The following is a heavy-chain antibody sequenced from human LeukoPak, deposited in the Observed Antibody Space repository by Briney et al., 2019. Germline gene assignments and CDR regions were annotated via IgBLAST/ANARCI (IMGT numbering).Heavy chain of an antibody. Sequence: ASVKVSCKASGYTFTSYDINWVRQATGQGLEWMGWMNPNSGNTGYALKFQGRVTMARNTSISTAYMELSSLRSEDTAVYYCARDIIPPDDAFDIWGQGTMVTVSS. V-gene: IGHV1-8*01. CDR1: GYTFTSYD. J-gene: IGHJ3*02. CDR3: ARDIIPPDDAFDI. D-gene: IGHD1-14*01. CDR2: MNPNSGNT.